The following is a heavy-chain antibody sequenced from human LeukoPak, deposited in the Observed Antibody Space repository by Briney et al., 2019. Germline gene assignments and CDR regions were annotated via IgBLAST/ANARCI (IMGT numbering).Heavy chain of an antibody. Sequence: PGGSLRLSRAASGFALRNYDMIWVRQAPGRGLEGVSGITTDGSGAYYADSVKGRFTVSRDNSKNTVFLQMNSLRGEDAAIYYCAKGVLGAGSLLEYFQHWGQGTLVTVSS. CDR3: AKGVLGAGSLLEYFQH. V-gene: IGHV3-23*01. CDR1: GFALRNYD. CDR2: ITTDGSGA. D-gene: IGHD3-10*01. J-gene: IGHJ1*01.